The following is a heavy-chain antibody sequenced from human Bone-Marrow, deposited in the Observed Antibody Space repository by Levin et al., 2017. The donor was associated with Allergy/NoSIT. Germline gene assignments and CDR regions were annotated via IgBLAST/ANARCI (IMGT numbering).Heavy chain of an antibody. D-gene: IGHD5-24*01. Sequence: SCGASGFSFKDHAIHWVRQAPARGLEWVAMIWHDGSNKYYADSVKGRFTISRDNSKNIVLLQMTSLRAEDTAVYYCVRDGRVGYNFDYWGQGTLVTVSS. J-gene: IGHJ4*02. CDR2: IWHDGSNK. CDR3: VRDGRVGYNFDY. CDR1: GFSFKDHA. V-gene: IGHV3-33*01.